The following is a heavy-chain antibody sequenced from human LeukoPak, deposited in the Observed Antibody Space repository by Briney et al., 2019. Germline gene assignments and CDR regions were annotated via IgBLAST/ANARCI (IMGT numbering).Heavy chain of an antibody. CDR2: ISTSSAYI. J-gene: IGHJ4*02. CDR1: GFTFSSYS. Sequence: GGSLRLSCAASGFTFSSYSMNWVRQAPGKGLEWVSFISTSSAYIFYADSVKSRFTISRDNAKNSLYLQMNGLRAEDTALYYCARDRSGGSGSDSWGQGTLVTVSS. D-gene: IGHD2-15*01. V-gene: IGHV3-21*01. CDR3: ARDRSGGSGSDS.